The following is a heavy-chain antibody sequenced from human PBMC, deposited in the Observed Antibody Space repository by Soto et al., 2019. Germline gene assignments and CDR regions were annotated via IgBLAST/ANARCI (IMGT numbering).Heavy chain of an antibody. CDR1: GFSISSYY. CDR3: ARDKSGYDFWSGYLETYYYYGMDV. D-gene: IGHD3-3*01. Sequence: SETLSLTCTVSGFSISSYYWSWILQPPGKGLEWIGYIYYSGSTNYNPSLKSRVTISVDTSKNQFSLKLSSVTAADTAVYYCARDKSGYDFWSGYLETYYYYGMDVWGQGTTVTVSS. CDR2: IYYSGST. J-gene: IGHJ6*02. V-gene: IGHV4-59*01.